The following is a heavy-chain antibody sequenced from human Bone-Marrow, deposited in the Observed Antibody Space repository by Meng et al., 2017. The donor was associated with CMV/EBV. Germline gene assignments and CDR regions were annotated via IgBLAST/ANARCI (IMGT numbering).Heavy chain of an antibody. V-gene: IGHV3-23*01. D-gene: IGHD3-3*01. Sequence: GESLKISCAASGFTFSSYAMSWVRQAPGKGLEWVSAISGSGGSTYYADSVKGRFTISRDNSKNTLYLQMNSLRAEDTAVYYCAKEFRILYPAPQYYFDYWGQGTLVTVSS. CDR3: AKEFRILYPAPQYYFDY. CDR2: ISGSGGST. J-gene: IGHJ4*02. CDR1: GFTFSSYA.